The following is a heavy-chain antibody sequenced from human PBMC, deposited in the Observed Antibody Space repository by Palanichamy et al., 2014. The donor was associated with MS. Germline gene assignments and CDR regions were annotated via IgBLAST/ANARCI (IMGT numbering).Heavy chain of an antibody. CDR1: GYTLTSYG. Sequence: QVQLVQSGAEVKKPGASVKVSCKASGYTLTSYGISWVRQAPGQGLEWMGWISAYNGNTNYAQKFQGRVTMTTDTSTSTAYMDLRSLTSDDTAVYYCARELSSGYSRPFDSWSQGTLVTVSS. CDR3: ARELSSGYSRPFDS. J-gene: IGHJ4*02. CDR2: ISAYNGNT. D-gene: IGHD3-22*01. V-gene: IGHV1-18*01.